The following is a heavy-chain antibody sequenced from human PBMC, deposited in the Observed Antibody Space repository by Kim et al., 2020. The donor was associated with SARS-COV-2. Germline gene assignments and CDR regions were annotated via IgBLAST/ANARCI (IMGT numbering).Heavy chain of an antibody. J-gene: IGHJ4*02. CDR2: SGST. Sequence: SGSTNYNPSLKSRVTISVDTSKNQFSLKLSSVTAADTAVYYCARGVLYDYWGQGTLVTVSS. V-gene: IGHV4-34*01. D-gene: IGHD2-15*01. CDR3: ARGVLYDY.